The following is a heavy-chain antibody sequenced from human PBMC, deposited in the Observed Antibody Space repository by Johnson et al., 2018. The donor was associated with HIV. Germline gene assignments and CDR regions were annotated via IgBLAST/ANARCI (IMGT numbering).Heavy chain of an antibody. J-gene: IGHJ3*02. Sequence: QVLLVESGGGVVQPGRSLRLSCAASGFTFSTYGMHWVRQAPGKGLEWVAVMWYDGSNKYYADSVTGRFTISRDNSKNTLYLQMNSLRAEDTAVYYCAKGPNGQLDDAFHIWGQGTMVTVSS. CDR1: GFTFSTYG. D-gene: IGHD6-6*01. CDR2: MWYDGSNK. CDR3: AKGPNGQLDDAFHI. V-gene: IGHV3-33*06.